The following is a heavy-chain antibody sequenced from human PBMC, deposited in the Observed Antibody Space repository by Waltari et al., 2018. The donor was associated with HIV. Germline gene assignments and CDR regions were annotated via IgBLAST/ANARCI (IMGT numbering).Heavy chain of an antibody. J-gene: IGHJ6*02. Sequence: EVQLVESGGGLVQPGRSMRLSCAASGFTFDDYAMHGVRQAPGKGLEWVSGISWNSGSIGYADSVKGRFTISRDNAKNSLYLQMNSLRAEDTALYYCAKGTAEYYGSGRLGVWGQGTTVTVSS. CDR1: GFTFDDYA. V-gene: IGHV3-9*01. CDR2: ISWNSGSI. D-gene: IGHD3-10*01. CDR3: AKGTAEYYGSGRLGV.